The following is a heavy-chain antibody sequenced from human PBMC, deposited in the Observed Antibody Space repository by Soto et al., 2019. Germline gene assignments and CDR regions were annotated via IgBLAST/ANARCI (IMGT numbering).Heavy chain of an antibody. J-gene: IGHJ4*02. CDR2: IVVGSGNT. D-gene: IGHD1-26*01. Sequence: QMQLVQSGPEVKKPGTSVKVSCKASTFNFTSSAVQWGRQARGQRLEWIGWIVVGSGNTKHAQNFQERVTMNRDMSSGTAYLELSSLRSEDTAVYYCATHREGATYYCDYWGQATLLTVSS. CDR3: ATHREGATYYCDY. CDR1: TFNFTSSA. V-gene: IGHV1-58*01.